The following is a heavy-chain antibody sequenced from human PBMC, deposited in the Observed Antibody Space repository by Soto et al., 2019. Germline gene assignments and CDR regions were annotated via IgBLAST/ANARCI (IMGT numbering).Heavy chain of an antibody. CDR2: IWYDGSNK. Sequence: QVQLVESGGGVVQPGRSLRLSCAASGFTFSSYGMHWVRQAPGKGLEWVAVIWYDGSNKYYAEPVKGRFTISKDNSKNTRYLQMNSLRAEDTAVYYCARDWFDPWGQGTLATVSS. J-gene: IGHJ5*02. V-gene: IGHV3-33*01. CDR1: GFTFSSYG. CDR3: ARDWFDP.